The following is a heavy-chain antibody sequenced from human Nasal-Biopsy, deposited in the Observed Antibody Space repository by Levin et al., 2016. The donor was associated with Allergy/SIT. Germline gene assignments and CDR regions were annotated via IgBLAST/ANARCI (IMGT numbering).Heavy chain of an antibody. D-gene: IGHD6-13*01. J-gene: IGHJ4*02. CDR1: GFTFSSYS. CDR2: ISASGTTI. V-gene: IGHV3-48*01. CDR3: ARDSGTAGADDY. Sequence: GESLKISCAASGFTFSSYSMTWVRQAPGKGLEWVSYISASGTTIYYADSVKGRFTISRDNAKNSLYLQMNSLRAEDTAVYYCARDSGTAGADDYWGQGTLVTVSS.